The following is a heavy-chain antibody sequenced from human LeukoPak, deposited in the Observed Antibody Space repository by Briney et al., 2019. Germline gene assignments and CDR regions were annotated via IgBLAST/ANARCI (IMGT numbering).Heavy chain of an antibody. Sequence: GGSLRLSCAASGFTFSIYGMSWVRQAPGKGLEWVSGISGSDGSTYYADSVKGRFTISRDNSRNTVYLQMNSPRAEDTAVYYCAKGGSSWFLHYWGQGTQVTVSS. CDR2: ISGSDGST. CDR3: AKGGSSWFLHY. V-gene: IGHV3-23*01. CDR1: GFTFSIYG. J-gene: IGHJ4*02. D-gene: IGHD6-13*01.